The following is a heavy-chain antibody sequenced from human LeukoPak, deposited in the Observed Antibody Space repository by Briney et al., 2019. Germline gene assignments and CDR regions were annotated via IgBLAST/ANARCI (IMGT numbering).Heavy chain of an antibody. CDR2: IWYDGSNK. V-gene: IGHV3-33*06. Sequence: GGSLRLSCAASGFTFSSYGMHWVRQAPGKGLEWVAVIWYDGSNKYYADSVKGRFTISRDNSKNTLYLQMNSLRAEDTAVYYCAKDGNPYNDYSDYWGQGTLVTVSS. J-gene: IGHJ4*02. CDR3: AKDGNPYNDYSDY. CDR1: GFTFSSYG. D-gene: IGHD1-1*01.